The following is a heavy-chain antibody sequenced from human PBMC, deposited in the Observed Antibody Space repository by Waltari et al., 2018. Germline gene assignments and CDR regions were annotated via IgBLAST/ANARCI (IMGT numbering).Heavy chain of an antibody. V-gene: IGHV4-38-2*01. CDR3: ARGLSKVADY. D-gene: IGHD1-26*01. Sequence: QVQLQESGPGLVKPSETLSLTCAVSGYSIRRNYFWGWVRQPPGKGLEWIGHIYDSETIFYNPSLKSRVTISLDTSKNHFSLKLSSLTAADTAVYFCARGLSKVADYWDQGILVTVSS. CDR1: GYSIRRNYF. CDR2: IYDSETI. J-gene: IGHJ4*02.